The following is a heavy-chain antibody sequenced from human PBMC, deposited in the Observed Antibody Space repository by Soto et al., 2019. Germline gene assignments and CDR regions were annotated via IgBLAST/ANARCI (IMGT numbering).Heavy chain of an antibody. CDR1: GYTFDNYG. D-gene: IGHD1-1*01. CDR3: ARWGDGTYMADS. V-gene: IGHV1-18*01. Sequence: QVQLVQSGAEVKKPGASVKVSCKASGYTFDNYGVTWVRQAPGQGLEWMSWVSAYNGNTNFAQKFQDRINMTTDTSTSTAYMELRSLRSDDTAVYYCARWGDGTYMADSWGQGTLVTVSS. CDR2: VSAYNGNT. J-gene: IGHJ4*02.